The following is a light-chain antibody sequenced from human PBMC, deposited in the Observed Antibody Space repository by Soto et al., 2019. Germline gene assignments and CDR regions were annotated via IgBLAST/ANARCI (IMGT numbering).Light chain of an antibody. CDR2: DAS. CDR3: QQRSNWPPVYT. Sequence: EFVLTQSPATLSLSPGERATLSCRASQSVSSYLAWYQQKPGQAPRLLIYDASNRATGIPARFSGSGSGTDFTLTIRSLGPEDFAVYYCQQRSNWPPVYTFGQGTKLESK. CDR1: QSVSSY. V-gene: IGKV3-11*01. J-gene: IGKJ2*01.